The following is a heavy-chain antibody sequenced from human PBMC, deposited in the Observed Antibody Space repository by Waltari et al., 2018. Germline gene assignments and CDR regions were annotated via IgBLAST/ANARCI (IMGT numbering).Heavy chain of an antibody. J-gene: IGHJ4*02. Sequence: EVQLVESGGGVVQPGGSLRLSCAASGFTFDDYAMHWVRHAPGKGLEWVSLSSGDSGSTYYADSVKGRFTISRDNSKNSLYLQMNSLRTEDTALYYCAKDLGPDGYNSHSDYWGQGTLVTVSS. CDR3: AKDLGPDGYNSHSDY. CDR1: GFTFDDYA. CDR2: SSGDSGST. D-gene: IGHD5-12*01. V-gene: IGHV3-43*02.